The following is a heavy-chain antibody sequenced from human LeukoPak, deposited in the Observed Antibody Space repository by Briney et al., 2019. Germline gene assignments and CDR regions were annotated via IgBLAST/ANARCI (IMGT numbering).Heavy chain of an antibody. CDR1: GFTFSSSA. D-gene: IGHD6-6*01. Sequence: GGSLRLSCAASGFTFSSSAMNWVRQAPGKGLEWVANIKQDGSAKFYVDSVKGRFTISRDNAKNSLYLQMNSLTTEDTAVYYCARGGIITSYAFEIWGQGTMVTVSS. V-gene: IGHV3-7*04. CDR2: IKQDGSAK. CDR3: ARGGIITSYAFEI. J-gene: IGHJ3*02.